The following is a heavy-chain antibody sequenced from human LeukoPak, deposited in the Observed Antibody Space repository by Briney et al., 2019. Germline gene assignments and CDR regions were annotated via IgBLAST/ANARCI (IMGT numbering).Heavy chain of an antibody. J-gene: IGHJ6*04. Sequence: GGSLRLSCAASGFTFSSYSMNWVRQAPGKGLEWVSSISSSSSYIYYADSVKGRFTISRDNAKNSLYLQMNSLRAEDTAVYYCARENQDSSAAPVWGKGTTVTVSS. V-gene: IGHV3-21*04. CDR3: ARENQDSSAAPV. CDR1: GFTFSSYS. CDR2: ISSSSSYI. D-gene: IGHD6-6*01.